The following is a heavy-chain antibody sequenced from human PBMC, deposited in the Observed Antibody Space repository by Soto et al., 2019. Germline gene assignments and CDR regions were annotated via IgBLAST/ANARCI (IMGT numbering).Heavy chain of an antibody. V-gene: IGHV4-59*08. CDR2: IHFSGST. CDR1: GGPISGYY. Sequence: PSETLSLTCTVSGGPISGYYWTWIRQPPGKGLESIGYIHFSGSTYYNPSLKSRVTISVDTSKNQFSLKLSSVTAADTAVYYCARRGYYAISAFDIWGQGTMVTVSS. J-gene: IGHJ3*02. D-gene: IGHD2-8*01. CDR3: ARRGYYAISAFDI.